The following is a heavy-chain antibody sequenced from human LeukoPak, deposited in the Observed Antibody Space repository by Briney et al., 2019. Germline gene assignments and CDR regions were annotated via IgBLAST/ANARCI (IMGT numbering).Heavy chain of an antibody. D-gene: IGHD1-26*01. V-gene: IGHV3-48*04. Sequence: GGSLRLSCAASGFTFSSYSMNWVRQAPGKGLEWVSFISSSSSTIYYADSVKGRFTISRDNAKNLLYLQMNSLRAEDTAVYYCARDRGGSYSAIDYWGQGTLVTVSS. CDR3: ARDRGGSYSAIDY. CDR1: GFTFSSYS. J-gene: IGHJ4*02. CDR2: ISSSSSTI.